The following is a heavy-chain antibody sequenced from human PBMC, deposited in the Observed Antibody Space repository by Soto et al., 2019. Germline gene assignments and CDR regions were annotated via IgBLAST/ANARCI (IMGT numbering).Heavy chain of an antibody. CDR3: ARGGGVGVAGSAAFDM. CDR1: GYPVTAYY. D-gene: IGHD3-3*01. CDR2: INPATGAA. Sequence: QLHLVQSGAVVKKPGASVTVSCSASGYPVTAYYMHWVRQAPGRGLEWMGGINPATGAAKYTQKFQGRVTMTRDPSTSTVFMELSGLTSEDTAGFYCARGGGVGVAGSAAFDMWGQGTLVTVSS. V-gene: IGHV1-2*02. J-gene: IGHJ3*02.